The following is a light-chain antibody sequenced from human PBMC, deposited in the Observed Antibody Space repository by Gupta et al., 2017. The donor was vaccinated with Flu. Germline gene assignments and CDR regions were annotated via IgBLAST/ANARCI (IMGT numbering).Light chain of an antibody. CDR2: DAT. V-gene: IGKV1-39*01. J-gene: IGKJ1*01. CDR1: QGLTTY. CDR3: QQAAGIPSS. Sequence: DIRMTQSPSSLSPSVGDRVTLTCRASQGLTTYVNWYQQRPGKPPKLLVSDATRLHVGVPSRFSGSGSGTDFTLTIDKLHPDDFATYFCQQAAGIPSSFGQGTRVEI.